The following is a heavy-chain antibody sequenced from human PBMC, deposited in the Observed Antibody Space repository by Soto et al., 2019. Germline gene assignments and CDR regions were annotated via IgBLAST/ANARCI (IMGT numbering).Heavy chain of an antibody. J-gene: IGHJ6*03. V-gene: IGHV5-51*01. CDR3: ARIEQRGAAFYYYYYMDV. CDR2: IYPGDSDT. CDR1: GYSFTSYW. Sequence: ESLKISCKGSGYSFTSYWIGWVRQMPGKGLEWMGIIYPGDSDTRYSPSFQGQVTISADKSISTAYLQWSSLKASDTAMYYCARIEQRGAAFYYYYYMDVWGKGTTVTVSS. D-gene: IGHD6-25*01.